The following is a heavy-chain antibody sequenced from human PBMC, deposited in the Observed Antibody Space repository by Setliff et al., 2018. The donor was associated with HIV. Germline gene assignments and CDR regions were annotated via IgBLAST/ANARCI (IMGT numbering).Heavy chain of an antibody. J-gene: IGHJ4*02. V-gene: IGHV4-4*02. Sequence: SETLSLTCVVSGDSMSSSNWWSWVRQPPGKGLEWIGDIYQSGTTNYNPSLKSRVTISVDTSKNQFSLKLSSVTAADTAVYYCAATYYYDSSGLHGFDYWGQGTLVTVSS. CDR3: AATYYYDSSGLHGFDY. CDR1: GDSMSSSNW. D-gene: IGHD3-22*01. CDR2: IYQSGTT.